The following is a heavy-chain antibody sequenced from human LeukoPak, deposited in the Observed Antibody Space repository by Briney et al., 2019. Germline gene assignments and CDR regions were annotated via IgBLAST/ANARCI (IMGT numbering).Heavy chain of an antibody. V-gene: IGHV4-4*07. CDR1: GDSISSYY. Sequence: SETLSLTCTVSGDSISSYYWSWIRQPAGKGLEWIGRIHTSGSTNYIPSLKSRVTMSVDTSKNQFSLKLSSVTAADTAVYYCARYYYGSGSYYYFDYWGQGTLVTVSS. CDR3: ARYYYGSGSYYYFDY. CDR2: IHTSGST. J-gene: IGHJ4*02. D-gene: IGHD3-10*01.